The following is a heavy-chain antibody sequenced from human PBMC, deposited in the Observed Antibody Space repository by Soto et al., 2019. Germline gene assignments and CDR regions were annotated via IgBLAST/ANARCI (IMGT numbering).Heavy chain of an antibody. Sequence: SETLSLTCTVSGGSISSYYWSWIRQPAGKGLEWIGRIYTSGSTNYNPSLKSRVTMSVDTSKNQSSLNLNSVTASDTAVYYCVSQRTSVLTQAYFDYWGPGALVTVSS. CDR2: IYTSGST. D-gene: IGHD2-8*01. V-gene: IGHV4-4*07. J-gene: IGHJ4*02. CDR3: VSQRTSVLTQAYFDY. CDR1: GGSISSYY.